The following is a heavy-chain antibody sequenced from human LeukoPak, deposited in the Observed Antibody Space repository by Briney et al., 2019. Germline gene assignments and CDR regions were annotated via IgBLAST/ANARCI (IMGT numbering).Heavy chain of an antibody. Sequence: GGSLRLSCAASGFTFSSYAMHWVHQAPGKGLEWVAVISYDGSNKYYADSVKGRFTISRDNSKNTLYLQMNSLRAEDTAVYYCARDQGGYNPWGQGTLVTVSS. CDR1: GFTFSSYA. V-gene: IGHV3-30-3*01. CDR3: ARDQGGYNP. CDR2: ISYDGSNK. D-gene: IGHD5-12*01. J-gene: IGHJ5*02.